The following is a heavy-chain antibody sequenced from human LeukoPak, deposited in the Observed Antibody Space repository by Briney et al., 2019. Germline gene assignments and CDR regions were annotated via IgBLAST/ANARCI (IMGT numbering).Heavy chain of an antibody. CDR1: GFTFSNYA. D-gene: IGHD3-10*01. Sequence: GGSLRLSCAASGFTFSNYAMMWVRQAPRKRLEWISSITGSGDGTYYADSVRGRFTISRDNSENTLYLQVNSLRVEDTAVYFCVKGFVHPTYYFDYWGQGTLVTVSS. CDR2: ITGSGDGT. V-gene: IGHV3-23*01. J-gene: IGHJ4*02. CDR3: VKGFVHPTYYFDY.